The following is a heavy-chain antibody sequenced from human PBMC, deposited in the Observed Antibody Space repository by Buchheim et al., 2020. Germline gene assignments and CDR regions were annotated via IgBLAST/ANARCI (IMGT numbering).Heavy chain of an antibody. J-gene: IGHJ4*02. CDR2: INHSGST. CDR3: ARGCGPRLLRYFDWLSRNFDY. CDR1: GGSFSGYY. Sequence: QVQLQQWGAGLLKPSETLSLTCAVYGGSFSGYYWSWIRQPPGKGLEWIGEINHSGSTNYNPSLKSRVTISVDTSKNQFSLKLSSVTAADTAVYYCARGCGPRLLRYFDWLSRNFDYWGQGTL. D-gene: IGHD3-9*01. V-gene: IGHV4-34*01.